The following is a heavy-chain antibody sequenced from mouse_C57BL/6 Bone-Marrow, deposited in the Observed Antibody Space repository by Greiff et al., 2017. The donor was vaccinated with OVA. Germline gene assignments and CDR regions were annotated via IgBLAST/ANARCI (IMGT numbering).Heavy chain of an antibody. CDR3: ASSYYSNYEFAY. CDR1: GYTFTSYD. V-gene: IGHV1-85*01. CDR2: INPRDGST. D-gene: IGHD2-5*01. J-gene: IGHJ3*01. Sequence: QVQLQQSGPELVKPGASVKLSCKASGYTFTSYDITWVKQRPGQGLEWIGWINPRDGSTKYTDKFKGKATLTVDTSTSTAYMEIRNLTSEDSAVYFCASSYYSNYEFAYWGQGTLVTVSA.